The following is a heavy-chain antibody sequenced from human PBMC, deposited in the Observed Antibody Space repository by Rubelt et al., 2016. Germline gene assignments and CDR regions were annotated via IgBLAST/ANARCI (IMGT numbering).Heavy chain of an antibody. J-gene: IGHJ3*02. CDR1: GGSISSSSYY. D-gene: IGHD6-13*01. Sequence: QLQLQESGPGLVKPSETLSLTCTVSGGSISSSSYYWGWIRQPPGKGLEWIGSIYYSGSTYYNPSLKSRVTISVDTSKNQFSRKWSSVTAADTAVYYCARGMYSSSWFAIWGQGTMVTVSS. V-gene: IGHV4-39*07. CDR2: IYYSGST. CDR3: ARGMYSSSWFAI.